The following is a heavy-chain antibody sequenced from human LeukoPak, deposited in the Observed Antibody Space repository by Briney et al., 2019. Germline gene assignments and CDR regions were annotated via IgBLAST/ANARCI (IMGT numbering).Heavy chain of an antibody. Sequence: GWSLRLSFAASVFTFINYGMHWVRQAPCKGLEWVAVISYDGSNKYYADSVKGRFTISRDNSKNTLYLQVNSLRAEDTAVYYCAKDRDSSGYYPYDYWGQGTLVTVSS. J-gene: IGHJ4*02. V-gene: IGHV3-30*18. D-gene: IGHD3-22*01. CDR2: ISYDGSNK. CDR3: AKDRDSSGYYPYDY. CDR1: VFTFINYG.